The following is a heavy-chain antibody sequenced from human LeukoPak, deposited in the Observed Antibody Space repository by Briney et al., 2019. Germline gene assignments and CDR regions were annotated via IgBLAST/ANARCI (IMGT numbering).Heavy chain of an antibody. Sequence: PGGSLRLSCAASGFTFSSYSMNWVRQAQGKGPEWVANIKQDASGEYYVDSVKGRFTISRDNAKNSLYLQMNSLRAEDTAVYCCARDEYGDYRYWGQGTLVTVSS. V-gene: IGHV3-7*01. CDR3: ARDEYGDYRY. CDR1: GFTFSSYS. D-gene: IGHD4-17*01. CDR2: IKQDASGE. J-gene: IGHJ4*02.